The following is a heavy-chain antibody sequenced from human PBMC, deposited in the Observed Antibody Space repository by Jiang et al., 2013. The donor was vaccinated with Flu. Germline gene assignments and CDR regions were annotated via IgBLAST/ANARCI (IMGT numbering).Heavy chain of an antibody. D-gene: IGHD5-18*01. V-gene: IGHV2-70*11. CDR1: GFSLSTSGMC. CDR2: IDWDDDK. J-gene: IGHJ3*02. CDR3: ARINVPTNTAMVIGSPYGAFDI. Sequence: KPTQTLTLTCTFSGFSLSTSGMCVSWIRQPPGKALEWLARIDWDDDKYYSTSLKTRLTISKDTSKNQVVLTMTNMDPVDTATYYCARINVPTNTAMVIGSPYGAFDIWGQGTMVTVSS.